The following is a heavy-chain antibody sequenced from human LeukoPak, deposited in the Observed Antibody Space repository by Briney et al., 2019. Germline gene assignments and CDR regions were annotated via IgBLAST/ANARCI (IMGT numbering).Heavy chain of an antibody. J-gene: IGHJ6*03. D-gene: IGHD4-11*01. CDR3: ARVGTDSNYPYYYMDV. CDR2: IIPIFGTA. CDR1: GGTFSSCA. V-gene: IGHV1-69*13. Sequence: AASVKVSCKASGGTFSSCAISWVRQAPGQGLEWMGGIIPIFGTANYAQKFQGRVTITADESTSTAYMELSSLRSEDTAVYYCARVGTDSNYPYYYMDVWGKGTTVTVSS.